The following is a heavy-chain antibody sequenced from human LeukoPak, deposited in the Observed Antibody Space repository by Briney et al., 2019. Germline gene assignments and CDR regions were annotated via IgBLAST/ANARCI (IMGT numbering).Heavy chain of an antibody. CDR3: ARTPRLQGSWFDP. CDR2: FDPEDGET. V-gene: IGHV1-24*01. Sequence: ASVKVSCKVSGYTLTEFSMHWVRQAPGKGLEWMGGFDPEDGETIYAQELKGRVTMTKDKSTNTAYMELRSLRSDDTAVYYCARTPRLQGSWFDPWGQGTLVTVSS. J-gene: IGHJ5*02. CDR1: GYTLTEFS. D-gene: IGHD4-11*01.